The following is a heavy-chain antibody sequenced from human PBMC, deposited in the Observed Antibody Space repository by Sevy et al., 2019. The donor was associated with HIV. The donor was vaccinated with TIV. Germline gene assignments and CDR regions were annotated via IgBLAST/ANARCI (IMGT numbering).Heavy chain of an antibody. V-gene: IGHV3-7*03. CDR2: IQRDGSDK. J-gene: IGHJ5*02. CDR1: GFIFSNYW. D-gene: IGHD6-19*01. Sequence: GGSLRLSCAASGFIFSNYWMTWVRQSPGKGLEWVASIQRDGSDKYYVDSVKGRFTISRDNAKNSLYLQMNNLTVDDTALYYCARDAAVAGANWFDPWGQGTLVTVSS. CDR3: ARDAAVAGANWFDP.